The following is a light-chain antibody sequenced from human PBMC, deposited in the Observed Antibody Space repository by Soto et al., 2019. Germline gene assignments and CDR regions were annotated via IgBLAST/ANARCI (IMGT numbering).Light chain of an antibody. Sequence: EIVLTQSPDTLSLSPGERATLSCRASQSVSATYLAWYQQKPGQAPRLVIYGASSRATGIPDRFRGSGSGTDFTLTISRLEPEDFAVYYCQQYDTYLTFGPGTKVDIK. CDR3: QQYDTYLT. J-gene: IGKJ3*01. CDR1: QSVSATY. CDR2: GAS. V-gene: IGKV3-20*01.